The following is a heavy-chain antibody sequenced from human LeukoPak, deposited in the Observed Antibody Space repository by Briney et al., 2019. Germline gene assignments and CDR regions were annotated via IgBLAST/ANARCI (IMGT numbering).Heavy chain of an antibody. CDR3: ARVMGSGSYYLFDY. Sequence: SVKVSCKASGGTFSSYAISWVRQAPRQGLEWMGGIIPIFGTANYAQKFQGRVTITTDESTSTAYMELSSLRSEDTAVYYCARVMGSGSYYLFDYWGQGTLVTVSS. CDR2: IIPIFGTA. J-gene: IGHJ4*02. V-gene: IGHV1-69*05. CDR1: GGTFSSYA. D-gene: IGHD1-26*01.